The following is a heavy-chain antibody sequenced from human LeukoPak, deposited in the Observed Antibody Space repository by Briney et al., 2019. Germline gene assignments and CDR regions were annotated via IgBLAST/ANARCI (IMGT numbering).Heavy chain of an antibody. CDR3: ARGAVKRYRRGVWFDP. CDR1: GDSITSDGYY. J-gene: IGHJ5*02. Sequence: SETLSLTCSVSGDSITSDGYYWSWLRQPAGKGLEWIGSIYYSGSTYYNPSLKSRVTISVDTSKNQFSLKLSSVTAADTAVYYCARGAVKRYRRGVWFDPWGQGTLVTVSS. D-gene: IGHD1-1*01. CDR2: IYYSGST. V-gene: IGHV4-39*01.